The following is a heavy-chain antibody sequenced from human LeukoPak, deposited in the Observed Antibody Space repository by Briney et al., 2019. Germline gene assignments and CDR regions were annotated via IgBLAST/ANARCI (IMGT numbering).Heavy chain of an antibody. J-gene: IGHJ4*02. D-gene: IGHD2-2*01. CDR2: IYPDDSDS. Sequence: GESLKISCKGSGYSFSSHWIGWVRQMPGKGLEWMGIIYPDDSDSRYTPSFQGQVTISADKSISTAYLQWSSLKASDTAIYYCARQWGDCSSTSCYSAYWGQGTLVTVSS. CDR3: ARQWGDCSSTSCYSAY. CDR1: GYSFSSHW. V-gene: IGHV5-51*01.